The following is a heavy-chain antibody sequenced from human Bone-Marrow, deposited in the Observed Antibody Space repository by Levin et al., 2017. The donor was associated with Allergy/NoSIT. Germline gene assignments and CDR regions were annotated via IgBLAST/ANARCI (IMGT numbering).Heavy chain of an antibody. CDR3: ARRGENSSWYFTVDY. CDR2: ISAYNGNT. D-gene: IGHD6-13*01. Sequence: GESLKISCKASGYTFTSYGISWVRQAPGQGLEWMGWISAYNGNTNYAQKLQGRVTMTTDTSTSTAYMELRSLRSDDTAVYYCARRGENSSWYFTVDYWGQGTLVTVSS. CDR1: GYTFTSYG. V-gene: IGHV1-18*01. J-gene: IGHJ4*02.